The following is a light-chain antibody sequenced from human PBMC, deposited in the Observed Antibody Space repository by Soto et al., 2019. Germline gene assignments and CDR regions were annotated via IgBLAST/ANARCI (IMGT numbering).Light chain of an antibody. CDR1: QSISTW. J-gene: IGKJ3*01. V-gene: IGKV1-5*03. CDR2: KAS. Sequence: DIQMTQSPSTLSASVGDTVIITCRASQSISTWLAWYQQKPGKAPKLLIYKASSLESGVPSRFSGSGSGTEFTLTINSLQPDDIATYYCQQYYSYSLFGPGTKVEIK. CDR3: QQYYSYSL.